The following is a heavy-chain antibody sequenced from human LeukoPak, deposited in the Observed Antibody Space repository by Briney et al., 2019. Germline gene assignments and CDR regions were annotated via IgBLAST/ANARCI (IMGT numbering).Heavy chain of an antibody. J-gene: IGHJ4*02. D-gene: IGHD6-19*01. Sequence: SVKVSCKVSGYTLTELSMHWVRQAPGQGLEWMGGIIPIFGTANYAQKFQGRVTITADESTSTAYMELSSLRSEDTAVYYCARTLTSVADYYFDYWGQGTLVTVSS. CDR2: IIPIFGTA. V-gene: IGHV1-69*13. CDR3: ARTLTSVADYYFDY. CDR1: GYTLTELS.